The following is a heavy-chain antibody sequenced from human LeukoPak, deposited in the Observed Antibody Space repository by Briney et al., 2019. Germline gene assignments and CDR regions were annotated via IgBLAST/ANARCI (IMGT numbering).Heavy chain of an antibody. CDR1: GGSFSGYY. V-gene: IGHV4-34*01. Sequence: SETLSLTCAVYGGSFSGYYWSWIRQPPGKGLEWIGEINHSGSTNYNPSLKSRVTTSVDTSKNQFSLKLSSVTAADTAVYYCAFRIAVAGYAFDIWGQGTMVTVSS. CDR2: INHSGST. D-gene: IGHD6-19*01. J-gene: IGHJ3*02. CDR3: AFRIAVAGYAFDI.